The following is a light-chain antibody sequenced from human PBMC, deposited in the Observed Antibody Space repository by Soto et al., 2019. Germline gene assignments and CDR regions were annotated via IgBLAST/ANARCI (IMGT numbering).Light chain of an antibody. V-gene: IGLV2-23*02. CDR2: EVS. CDR1: SSDVGSSNL. CDR3: CSYAGSSTHV. Sequence: QSALTQPASVSGSPGQSITFSCTGTSSDVGSSNLVPWYQQHPGKAPKLLIYEVSKRPSGVSNRFSGSKSGNTASLTISGLQAEDEADYYCCSYAGSSTHVFGTGTKVTVL. J-gene: IGLJ1*01.